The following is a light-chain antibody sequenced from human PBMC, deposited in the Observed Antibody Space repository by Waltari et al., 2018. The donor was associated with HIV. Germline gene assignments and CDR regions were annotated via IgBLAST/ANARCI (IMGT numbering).Light chain of an antibody. Sequence: QSVLTQPPSASGTPGRRVTISCSGSNSNVGISYVYSYQQRPGTTPRLVSYGMNQMQSAVPDRLSGDKSGTSVSLVISGIRSEDEADYYCAAWDYSRSGGVFGGGTKLTVL. CDR3: AAWDYSRSGGV. J-gene: IGLJ3*02. CDR1: NSNVGISY. CDR2: GMN. V-gene: IGLV1-47*01.